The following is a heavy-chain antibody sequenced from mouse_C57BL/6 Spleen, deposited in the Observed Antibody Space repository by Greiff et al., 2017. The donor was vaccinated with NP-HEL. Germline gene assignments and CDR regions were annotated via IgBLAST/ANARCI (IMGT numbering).Heavy chain of an antibody. Sequence: EVMLVESGGGLVKPGGSLKLSCAASGFTFSSYTMSWVRQTPEKRLEWVATISGGGGNTYYPDSVKGRFTISRDNAKNTLYLQMSSLRSEDTALYYCARSYLYYAMGYWGQGTSVTVSS. CDR2: ISGGGGNT. D-gene: IGHD5-5*01. CDR3: ARSYLYYAMGY. CDR1: GFTFSSYT. V-gene: IGHV5-9*01. J-gene: IGHJ4*01.